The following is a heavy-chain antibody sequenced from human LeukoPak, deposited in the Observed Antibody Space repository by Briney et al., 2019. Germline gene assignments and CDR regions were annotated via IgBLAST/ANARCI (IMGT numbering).Heavy chain of an antibody. J-gene: IGHJ4*02. CDR3: ARNRDSYGYWDFDY. V-gene: IGHV3-7*01. CDR2: IKQDGSEK. D-gene: IGHD5-18*01. CDR1: GFAFSTYW. Sequence: GGSLRLSCAAPGFAFSTYWMSWVRQAPGKGLEWVTNIKQDGSEKYYVDSAKGRFTISRDNAKNSVYLQMNSLRAEDTAFYYCARNRDSYGYWDFDYWGQGTLVTVSS.